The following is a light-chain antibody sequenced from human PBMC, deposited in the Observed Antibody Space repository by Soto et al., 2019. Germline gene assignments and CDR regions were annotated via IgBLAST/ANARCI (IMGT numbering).Light chain of an antibody. J-gene: IGKJ5*01. V-gene: IGKV3-20*01. CDR3: QQYGSSPIT. Sequence: EIVMTQSPATLSLSAGERATITCRASQSVSRYLGWYQQTSGQAPRLLIYTTSIMATGIPDRFSGSGSGTDFTLTISSLEPEDFAVYYCQQYGSSPITFGQGTRVEIK. CDR2: TTS. CDR1: QSVSRY.